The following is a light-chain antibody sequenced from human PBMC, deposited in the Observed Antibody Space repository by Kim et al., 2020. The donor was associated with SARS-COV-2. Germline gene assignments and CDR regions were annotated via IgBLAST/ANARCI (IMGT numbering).Light chain of an antibody. CDR1: SLRNYY. Sequence: ALGLTVRLTCQGDSLRNYYATWYQQRPGQAPVLVLYGKYNRPSGIPDRFSGSASGNTASLTITGAQAEDEADYYCNSRDSSGDHVVFGGGTQLTVL. J-gene: IGLJ3*02. V-gene: IGLV3-19*01. CDR2: GKY. CDR3: NSRDSSGDHVV.